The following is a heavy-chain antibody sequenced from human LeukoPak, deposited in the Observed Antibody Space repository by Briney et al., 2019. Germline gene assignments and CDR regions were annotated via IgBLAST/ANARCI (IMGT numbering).Heavy chain of an antibody. J-gene: IGHJ4*02. CDR2: ITFTSSTI. CDR3: ARDRLHYGEYEKTLDY. CDR1: GFTFSSYS. D-gene: IGHD4-17*01. V-gene: IGHV3-48*01. Sequence: GGSLRLSCAASGFTFSSYSMTWVRQAPGKGLEWVSYITFTSSTIHYADSVKGRFTISRDNAKRSVYMQMNSLRADDTAVYYCARDRLHYGEYEKTLDYWGQGTLVTVSS.